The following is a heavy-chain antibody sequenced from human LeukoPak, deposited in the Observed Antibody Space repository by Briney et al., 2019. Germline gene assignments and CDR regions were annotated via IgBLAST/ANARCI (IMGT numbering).Heavy chain of an antibody. CDR3: ARVGYCSSTSCYTGFDP. D-gene: IGHD2-2*02. CDR1: GYTFTSHY. V-gene: IGHV1-46*01. CDR2: INPSGGTT. Sequence: ASVTVSCKASGYTFTSHYMHWVRQAPGQGLEWMGIINPSGGTTTYAQNFQGRVTITRNTSTSTAYMELSSLRSEDTAVYYCARVGYCSSTSCYTGFDPWGQGTLVTVSS. J-gene: IGHJ5*02.